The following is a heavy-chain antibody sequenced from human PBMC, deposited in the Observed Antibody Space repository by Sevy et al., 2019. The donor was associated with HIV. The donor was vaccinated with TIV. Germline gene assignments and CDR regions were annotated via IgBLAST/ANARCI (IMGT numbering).Heavy chain of an antibody. J-gene: IGHJ4*02. Sequence: SETLSLTCTVSGGSITSLYCNWIRQPPGKGLEWIANIYYNGHINYNPSLKSRVPLSLDTSKNQFSLRLSSVTAADTAMYYCAGENAWGRGYSWGQGTLVTVSS. CDR2: IYYNGHI. CDR1: GGSITSLY. V-gene: IGHV4-59*08. D-gene: IGHD1-26*01. CDR3: AGENAWGRGYS.